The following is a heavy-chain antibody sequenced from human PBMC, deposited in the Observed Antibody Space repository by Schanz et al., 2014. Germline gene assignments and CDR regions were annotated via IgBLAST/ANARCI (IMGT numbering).Heavy chain of an antibody. CDR2: VFPNGIT. Sequence: QVQLQESGPGLVKPSQTLSLTCTVSGGSIRSGTYYWSWIRQPAGKALEWVGRVFPNGITNYNPSLKSRVTISLTPSNTQFSLPLAALTAADTAVYYCARDTTWRLDLWGRGTLVTVSS. J-gene: IGHJ2*01. CDR1: GGSIRSGTYY. V-gene: IGHV4-61*02. D-gene: IGHD1-1*01. CDR3: ARDTTWRLDL.